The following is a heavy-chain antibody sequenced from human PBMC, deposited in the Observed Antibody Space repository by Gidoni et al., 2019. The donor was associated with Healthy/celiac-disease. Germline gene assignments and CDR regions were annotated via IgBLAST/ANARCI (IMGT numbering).Heavy chain of an antibody. J-gene: IGHJ6*02. CDR1: GGSFSGYY. CDR2: INHSGST. CDR3: ARLRITMVRGVPGYYGMDV. Sequence: QVQLQPWGAGLLKPSETLSLTCAVYGGSFSGYYWSWIRQPPGKGLEWIGEINHSGSTNYNPSLKSRVTISVDTSKNQFSLKLSSVTAADTAVYYCARLRITMVRGVPGYYGMDVWGQGTTVTVSS. D-gene: IGHD3-10*01. V-gene: IGHV4-34*01.